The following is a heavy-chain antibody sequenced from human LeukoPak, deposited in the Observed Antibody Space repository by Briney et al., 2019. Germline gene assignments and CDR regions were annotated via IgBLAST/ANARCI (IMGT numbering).Heavy chain of an antibody. D-gene: IGHD5-18*01. CDR2: ISGSGGST. J-gene: IGHJ4*02. V-gene: IGHV3-23*01. CDR3: ARGRNSYGLPWDY. Sequence: GGSLRLSCAASGFTFSSYAMSWVRQAPGKGLEWVSAISGSGGSTYYADSVKGRFTISRDNAKNSLYLQMNSLRAEDTAVYYCARGRNSYGLPWDYWGQGTLVTVSS. CDR1: GFTFSSYA.